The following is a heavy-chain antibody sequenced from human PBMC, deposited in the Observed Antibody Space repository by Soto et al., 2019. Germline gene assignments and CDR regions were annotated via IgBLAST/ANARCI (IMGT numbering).Heavy chain of an antibody. V-gene: IGHV4-61*01. Sequence: SETLSLTCTVSGDSVTSVSDYWGWIRQPPGKGLEGIRYTYYSGSADYNPSLGRRVTISIDTSKNPFSLKLSSVTAAATVAYYCERGVGFAYFYDHMDLWGQGTTVTVSS. J-gene: IGHJ6*02. CDR2: TYYSGSA. D-gene: IGHD3-10*01. CDR1: GDSVTSVSDY. CDR3: ERGVGFAYFYDHMDL.